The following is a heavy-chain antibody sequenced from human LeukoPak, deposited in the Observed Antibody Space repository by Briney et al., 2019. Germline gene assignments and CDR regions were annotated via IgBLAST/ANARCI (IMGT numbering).Heavy chain of an antibody. CDR1: GFTFSTYS. J-gene: IGHJ4*02. CDR2: ISDSSTYI. Sequence: GRSLRLSCAVSGFTFSTYSMTWVRQAPGKGLEWVSSISDSSTYIYYTDSVKGRFTISRDNAKNSLYLQMNSLRADDAAVYYCAREPTSMGSDYWGQGTLVTVSS. CDR3: AREPTSMGSDY. D-gene: IGHD5-18*01. V-gene: IGHV3-21*01.